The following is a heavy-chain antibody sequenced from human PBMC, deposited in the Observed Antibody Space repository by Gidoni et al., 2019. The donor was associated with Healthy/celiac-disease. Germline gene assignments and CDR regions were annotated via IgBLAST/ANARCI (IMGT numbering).Heavy chain of an antibody. J-gene: IGHJ3*02. CDR1: GFTFSSYS. D-gene: IGHD4-17*01. CDR3: ASYGGSDGDWDGGAFDI. Sequence: EVQLVESGGGLVQPGGSLSLSCAASGFTFSSYSMNWVRQAPGKGLEWVSYISSSSSTIYYADSVKGRFTISRDNAKNSLYLQMNSLRAEDTAVYYCASYGGSDGDWDGGAFDIWGQGTMVTVSS. V-gene: IGHV3-48*04. CDR2: ISSSSSTI.